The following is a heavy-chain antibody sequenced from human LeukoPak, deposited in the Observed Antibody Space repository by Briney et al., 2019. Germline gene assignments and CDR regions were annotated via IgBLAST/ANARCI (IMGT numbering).Heavy chain of an antibody. D-gene: IGHD3-10*01. CDR1: SASVTSSPYY. CDR3: ARRRWGYGSGSYDY. V-gene: IGHV4-39*02. CDR2: VSYSGTT. Sequence: SETLSLTCTVSSASVTSSPYYWAWIRQSPGKGLEWIATVSYSGTTYYNPSLKSRVTISVDTSKNHFSLKLSSVTAADTAVYYCARRRWGYGSGSYDYWGQGTLVTVSS. J-gene: IGHJ4*02.